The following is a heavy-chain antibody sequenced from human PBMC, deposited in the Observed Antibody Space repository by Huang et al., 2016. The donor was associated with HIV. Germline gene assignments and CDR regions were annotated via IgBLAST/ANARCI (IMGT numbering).Heavy chain of an antibody. D-gene: IGHD3-10*01. CDR3: VRENYGSGSTLHWFDP. CDR1: GLSFDSFA. CDR2: MTASSSFK. V-gene: IGHV3-21*01. Sequence: DVQLVESGGGLVKPGGSLRLSCAASGLSFDSFAMHWVRQAPGKGLEWVASMTASSSFKDDAVSLTGRFTVSRDNAKNSLYLQMNSLRPEDTAVYYCVRENYGSGSTLHWFDPWGQGTLVTVSS. J-gene: IGHJ5*02.